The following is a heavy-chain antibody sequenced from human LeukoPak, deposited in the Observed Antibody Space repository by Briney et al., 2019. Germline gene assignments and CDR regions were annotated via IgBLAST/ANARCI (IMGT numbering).Heavy chain of an antibody. V-gene: IGHV3-48*03. CDR3: ARGPMLRGVIIRRSKSGYFDY. J-gene: IGHJ4*02. CDR2: ISSSGSTI. D-gene: IGHD3-10*01. CDR1: GFTFDDYG. Sequence: GGSLRLSCAASGFTFDDYGMSWVRQAPGKGLEWVSYISSSGSTIYYTDSVKGRFTISRDNARNSLDLQMNSLRAEDTAVYYCARGPMLRGVIIRRSKSGYFDYWGQGTLVTVSS.